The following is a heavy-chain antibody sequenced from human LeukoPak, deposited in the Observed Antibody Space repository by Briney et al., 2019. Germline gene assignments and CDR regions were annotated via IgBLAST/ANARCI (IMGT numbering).Heavy chain of an antibody. CDR2: ISYDGSNK. CDR1: GFTFSSYG. Sequence: PGGSLRLSCAASGFTFSSYGMHWVRQAPGKGLEWVAVISYDGSNKYYADSVKGRFTISRDNSKNTLYQQMNSLRAEDTAVYYCAKGPYGDAHYYYYMDVWGKGTTVTVSS. V-gene: IGHV3-30*18. J-gene: IGHJ6*03. D-gene: IGHD4-17*01. CDR3: AKGPYGDAHYYYYMDV.